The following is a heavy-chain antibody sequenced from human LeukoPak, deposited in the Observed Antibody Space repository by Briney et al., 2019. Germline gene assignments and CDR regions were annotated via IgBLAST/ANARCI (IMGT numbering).Heavy chain of an antibody. D-gene: IGHD3-3*01. CDR1: GFTFSSYG. CDR2: ISYDGSNK. J-gene: IGHJ6*02. Sequence: GGSLRLSCAASGFTFSSYGMHWVRQAPGKGLGGVAVISYDGSNKYYADSVKGRFTISRDNSKNTLYLKMNSLRAEDTAVYYCAKADYDFWSGYPYYYYYGMDAWGQGTTVTVSS. CDR3: AKADYDFWSGYPYYYYYGMDA. V-gene: IGHV3-30*18.